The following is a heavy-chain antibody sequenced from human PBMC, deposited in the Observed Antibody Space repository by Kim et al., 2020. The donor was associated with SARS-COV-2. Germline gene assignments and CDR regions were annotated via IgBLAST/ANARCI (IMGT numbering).Heavy chain of an antibody. J-gene: IGHJ6*02. CDR3: ARRGIVVRDYFGMDV. CDR1: GYSFADYW. CDR2: IYPGESEI. V-gene: IGHV5-51*01. Sequence: GESLKISCKGSGYSFADYWLAWVRQMPGKGLEWVGVIYPGESEIRYSPSFEGQVTISADKSTTTAYLQWSSLKASDTAGYYFARRGIVVRDYFGMDVWGQGTTATVSS. D-gene: IGHD1-26*01.